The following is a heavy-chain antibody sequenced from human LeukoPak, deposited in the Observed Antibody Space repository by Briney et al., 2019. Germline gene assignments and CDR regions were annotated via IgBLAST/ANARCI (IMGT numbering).Heavy chain of an antibody. CDR2: IGTAGDT. D-gene: IGHD1-26*01. CDR3: AREGSSGSGDFDY. V-gene: IGHV3-13*01. J-gene: IGHJ4*02. Sequence: GGSLRLSCAASGFTFSSYDMHWVRQATGKGLEWVSAIGTAGDTYYPGSVKGRFTISRENAKNSLYPQMNSLRAGDTAVYYCAREGSSGSGDFDYWGQGTLVTVSS. CDR1: GFTFSSYD.